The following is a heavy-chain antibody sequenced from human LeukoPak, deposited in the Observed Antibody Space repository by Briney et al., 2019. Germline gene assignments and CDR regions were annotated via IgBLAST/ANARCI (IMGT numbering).Heavy chain of an antibody. CDR2: INHSGST. J-gene: IGHJ4*02. CDR1: GGSFSGYY. V-gene: IGHV4-34*01. D-gene: IGHD6-13*01. Sequence: SETLSLTCAVYGGSFSGYYWSWIRQPPGKGLEWIGEINHSGSTNYNPSLKSRVTISVDTSKNQFSLKLSSVTAADTAVYYCAIRRYSSSWYPGYWGQGTLVTVSS. CDR3: AIRRYSSSWYPGY.